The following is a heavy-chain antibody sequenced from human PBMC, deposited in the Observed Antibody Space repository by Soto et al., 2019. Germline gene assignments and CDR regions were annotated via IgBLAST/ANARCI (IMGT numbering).Heavy chain of an antibody. CDR3: VKDAYCSGGSCYSNWFDP. J-gene: IGHJ5*02. Sequence: PVGSLRLSCSASGFTFSSYAMHWVRQAPGQGLEYVSAISSNGGSTYYADSVKGRFTICIDNSKNTLYLQMSSLRAEDTAVYYCVKDAYCSGGSCYSNWFDPWGQGTLVTVSS. D-gene: IGHD2-15*01. CDR2: ISSNGGST. V-gene: IGHV3-64D*06. CDR1: GFTFSSYA.